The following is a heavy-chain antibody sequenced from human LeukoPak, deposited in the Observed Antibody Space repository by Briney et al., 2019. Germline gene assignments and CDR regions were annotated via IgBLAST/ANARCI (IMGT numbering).Heavy chain of an antibody. CDR3: ARGHCSSTSCYLYYYYMDV. CDR2: MNPNSGNT. J-gene: IGHJ6*03. Sequence: ASVKVSCKASGYTFTSYDINWVRQATGQGLEWMGWMNPNSGNTGYAQKFQGRVTITRSTSISTAYMELSSLRSEDTAVYYCARGHCSSTSCYLYYYYMDVWGKGTTVTVSS. CDR1: GYTFTSYD. V-gene: IGHV1-8*03. D-gene: IGHD2-2*01.